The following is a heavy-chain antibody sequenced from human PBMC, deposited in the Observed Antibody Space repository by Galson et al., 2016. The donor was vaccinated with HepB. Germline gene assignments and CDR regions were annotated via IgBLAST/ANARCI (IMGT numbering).Heavy chain of an antibody. Sequence: SLRLSSVASGFNVSSTYMTWVRQAPGKGLEWVSVIYSGGGTYYAGSVTGRFTISRDNPRNTLYLQMNSLRAEDTAVYYCASYDQVGSSNDQLGRYFLDYWGQGTLVTVSS. V-gene: IGHV3-53*01. CDR2: IYSGGGT. CDR3: ASYDQVGSSNDQLGRYFLDY. D-gene: IGHD1-1*01. CDR1: GFNVSSTY. J-gene: IGHJ4*02.